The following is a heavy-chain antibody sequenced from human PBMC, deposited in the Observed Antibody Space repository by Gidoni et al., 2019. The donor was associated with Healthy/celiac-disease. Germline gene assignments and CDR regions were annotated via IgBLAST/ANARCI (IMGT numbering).Heavy chain of an antibody. Sequence: QVQLQQWGAGLLKPSETLSLTCAVYGWSFRGYYWSWIRQPPGKGLEWIGEINHSGSTNYNPSLKSRVTISVDTSKNQFSLKLSSVTAADTAVYYCARGRRITMIVVVTLKGGFDPWGQGTLVTVSS. J-gene: IGHJ5*02. CDR3: ARGRRITMIVVVTLKGGFDP. CDR1: GWSFRGYY. V-gene: IGHV4-34*01. D-gene: IGHD3-22*01. CDR2: INHSGST.